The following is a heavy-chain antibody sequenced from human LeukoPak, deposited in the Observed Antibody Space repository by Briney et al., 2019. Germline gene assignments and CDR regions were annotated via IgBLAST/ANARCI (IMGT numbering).Heavy chain of an antibody. V-gene: IGHV6-1*01. D-gene: IGHD3-9*01. CDR1: GDSVSSNSAA. J-gene: IGHJ4*02. Sequence: SQTLSLTCAISGDSVSSNSAAWNWIRQSPSRGLEWLGRTYYRSKWYNDYAVSVKSRITINPDTSKNQFSLQLNSVTPEDTAVYYCASYYYDILTGYYIPLFDYWGQGTLVTVSS. CDR2: TYYRSKWYN. CDR3: ASYYYDILTGYYIPLFDY.